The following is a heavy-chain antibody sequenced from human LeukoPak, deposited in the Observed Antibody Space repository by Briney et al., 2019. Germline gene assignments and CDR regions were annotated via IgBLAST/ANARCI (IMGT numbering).Heavy chain of an antibody. CDR2: IYVTGTT. Sequence: SETLSLTCTVSGGSMFSYHWSWVRQPAGEGVEWVGHIYVTGTTNYSPSLKSRVTMPVDTTKNQFSLKLKSVTAADTAVYYCARLRFYDSSGYSPGYYMDVWGKGTTVSVSS. V-gene: IGHV4-4*07. J-gene: IGHJ6*03. D-gene: IGHD3-22*01. CDR1: GGSMFSYH. CDR3: ARLRFYDSSGYSPGYYMDV.